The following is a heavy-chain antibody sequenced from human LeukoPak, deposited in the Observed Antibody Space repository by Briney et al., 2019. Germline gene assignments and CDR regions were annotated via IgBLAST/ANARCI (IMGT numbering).Heavy chain of an antibody. D-gene: IGHD2-15*01. V-gene: IGHV3-9*01. CDR3: ARDLGSGGSCYRN. J-gene: IGHJ4*02. Sequence: GGSLRLSCAASGFTFDDYAMHWVRQAPGKGLEWVSRISWNGGSIGYADSVKGRFTISRDNAKNSLYLQMNSLRAEDTALYYCARDLGSGGSCYRNWGQGTLVTVSS. CDR2: ISWNGGSI. CDR1: GFTFDDYA.